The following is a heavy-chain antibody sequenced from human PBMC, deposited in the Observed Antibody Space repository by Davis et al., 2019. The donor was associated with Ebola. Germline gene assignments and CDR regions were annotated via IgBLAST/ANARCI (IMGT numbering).Heavy chain of an antibody. CDR2: IKTKTEGATT. Sequence: PGGSLRLSCAASGFTFTAAWMSWVRQAPGKGLEWVGRIKTKTEGATTDYAASVKGRFTISRDDSETTLYLQMNSLKIDDTAVYYCSTSGIWGHDYWGQGTLVTVSS. CDR3: STSGIWGHDY. V-gene: IGHV3-15*01. CDR1: GFTFTAAW. D-gene: IGHD3-16*01. J-gene: IGHJ4*02.